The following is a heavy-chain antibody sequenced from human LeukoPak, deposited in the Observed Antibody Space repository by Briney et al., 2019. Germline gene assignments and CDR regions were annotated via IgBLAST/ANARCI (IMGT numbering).Heavy chain of an antibody. D-gene: IGHD2-2*01. V-gene: IGHV3-33*01. CDR1: GFSFSNYG. CDR2: IWSDGSSQ. Sequence: PGGSLRLSCIVSGFSFSNYGMHWVCQAPGKGLEWVAVIWSDGSSQYYGDSVKGRFTISRDNSKNTLFLQMNSLRVEDTAVYYCARDAGMVVPAPFRYNWFDPWGQGTLVTVSA. J-gene: IGHJ5*02. CDR3: ARDAGMVVPAPFRYNWFDP.